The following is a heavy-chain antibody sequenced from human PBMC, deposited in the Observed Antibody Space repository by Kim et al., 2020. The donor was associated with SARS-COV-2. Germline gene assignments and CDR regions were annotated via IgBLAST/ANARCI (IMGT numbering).Heavy chain of an antibody. CDR2: ISSSGSTI. CDR1: GFTFSSYE. D-gene: IGHD3-3*01. CDR3: ARDRSQTYDFWSEFFPDSFDY. J-gene: IGHJ4*02. V-gene: IGHV3-48*03. Sequence: GGSLRLSCAASGFTFSSYEMNWVRQAPGKGLEWVSYISSSGSTIYYADSVKGRFTISRDNAKNSLYLQMNSLRAEDTAVYYCARDRSQTYDFWSEFFPDSFDYWGQGTLVTVSS.